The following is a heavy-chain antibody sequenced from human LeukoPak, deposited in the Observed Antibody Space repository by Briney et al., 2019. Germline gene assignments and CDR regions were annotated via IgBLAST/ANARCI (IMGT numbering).Heavy chain of an antibody. V-gene: IGHV1-18*01. CDR1: GSTFTTYG. J-gene: IGHJ5*02. CDR3: ARLQGPLIWFDP. CDR2: ISGYNGHT. Sequence: ASVKVSCKSSGSTFTTYGISWVRQAPGQGLEWMGWISGYNGHTYNAQKLQGRVTMTTDTSTSTAFMELRSLRSDHTAVYFCARLQGPLIWFDPWGQGTLVTVSS.